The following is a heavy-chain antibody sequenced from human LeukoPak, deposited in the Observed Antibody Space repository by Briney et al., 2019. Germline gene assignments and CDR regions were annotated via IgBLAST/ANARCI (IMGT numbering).Heavy chain of an antibody. CDR1: GFTFSSYA. CDR3: ARRAASSGYYFDQ. Sequence: GGSLRLSCAASGFTFSSYAMTWVRQGPGKGLEWVSTISSSGGNTYNADSVKGRFTISRDNSKNTPYLQMNSLRAEDTAVYYCARRAASSGYYFDQWGQGTLVTVSS. J-gene: IGHJ4*02. CDR2: ISSSGGNT. D-gene: IGHD6-19*01. V-gene: IGHV3-23*01.